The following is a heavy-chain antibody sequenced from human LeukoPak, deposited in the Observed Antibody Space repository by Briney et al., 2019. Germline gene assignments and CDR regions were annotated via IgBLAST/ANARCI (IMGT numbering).Heavy chain of an antibody. V-gene: IGHV4-59*01. Sequence: SETLSLTCTVSGGSISTYCWTWIRQPPGKGLEWIWYIYYTGSTNYNPSLKSRVTMPVETSKNQFSVKLTSVTAADTAVYYCARDRLGETIDYWGQGTLVTVSS. CDR2: IYYTGST. J-gene: IGHJ4*02. CDR3: ARDRLGETIDY. CDR1: GGSISTYC. D-gene: IGHD3-16*01.